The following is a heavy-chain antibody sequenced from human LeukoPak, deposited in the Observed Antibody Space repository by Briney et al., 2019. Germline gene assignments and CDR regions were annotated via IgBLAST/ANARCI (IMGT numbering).Heavy chain of an antibody. D-gene: IGHD6-19*01. CDR1: GGSISSGGYY. Sequence: SETLSLTCTVSGGSISSGGYYWSWIRQHPGKGLEWIGYIYYSGSTYYNPSLKSRVTTSVDTSKNQFSLKLSSVTAADTAVYYCARVIGWYYGMDVWGKGTTVTVSS. CDR2: IYYSGST. CDR3: ARVIGWYYGMDV. J-gene: IGHJ6*04. V-gene: IGHV4-31*03.